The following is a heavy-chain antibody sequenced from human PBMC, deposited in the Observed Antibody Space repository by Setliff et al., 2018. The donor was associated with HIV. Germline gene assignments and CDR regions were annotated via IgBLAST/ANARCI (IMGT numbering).Heavy chain of an antibody. CDR1: GVSFSGYY. Sequence: PSETLSLTCAVYGVSFSGYYWSWIRQPPGKGLEWIGEINHRGITNYSPSLKSRVTISVDTSKNQFSLELRSVTAADTAVYYCARVVWMAAAGTIDYYYYGMDIWGQGTTVTVSS. CDR2: INHRGIT. CDR3: ARVVWMAAAGTIDYYYYGMDI. D-gene: IGHD6-13*01. V-gene: IGHV4-34*01. J-gene: IGHJ6*02.